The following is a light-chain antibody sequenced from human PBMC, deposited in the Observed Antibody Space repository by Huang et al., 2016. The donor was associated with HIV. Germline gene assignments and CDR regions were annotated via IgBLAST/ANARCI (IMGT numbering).Light chain of an antibody. J-gene: IGKJ4*01. V-gene: IGKV3-15*01. Sequence: EIVMTQSPATLSVSPGERATLSCRASQQSSSNLAWYQQKPGQAPILLISGASTRATGIPARFSGSGSGTEFTLTISSLQSEDFAVYYCQQYNNWPPLTFGGGTKVEIK. CDR2: GAS. CDR1: QQSSSN. CDR3: QQYNNWPPLT.